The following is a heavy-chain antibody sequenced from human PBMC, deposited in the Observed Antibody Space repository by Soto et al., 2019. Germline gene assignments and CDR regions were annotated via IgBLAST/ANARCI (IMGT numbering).Heavy chain of an antibody. V-gene: IGHV1-18*01. CDR3: VRCYCSVGSCYACWHFDL. J-gene: IGHJ2*01. CDR2: ISASTRNT. Sequence: QGQLVQSGGEVKKPGASVKVSCQASGYTLSDYAISCVRQAPGQGLEWMGWISASTRNTDQAQNFQGRVILTVDTSTNRAYMELRSLRSDDTDVYYCVRCYCSVGSCYACWHFDLWGRGTLVTVSS. CDR1: GYTLSDYA. D-gene: IGHD2-15*01.